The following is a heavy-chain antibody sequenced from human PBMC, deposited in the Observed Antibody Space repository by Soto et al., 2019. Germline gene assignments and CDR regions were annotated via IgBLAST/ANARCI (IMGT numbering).Heavy chain of an antibody. CDR1: GGSISSGDYY. Sequence: QVPLQESGPGLVKPSQTLSLTCTVSGGSISSGDYYWSWIRQPPGKGLVWIGYIYYSGSTHYNPCLESRVTISIDTSTKQFSLKLSSVTAADTGGYYCTARRSSYYFRWGQGTPVTVSS. CDR3: TARRSSYYFR. CDR2: IYYSGST. V-gene: IGHV4-30-4*01. J-gene: IGHJ4*02. D-gene: IGHD3-22*01.